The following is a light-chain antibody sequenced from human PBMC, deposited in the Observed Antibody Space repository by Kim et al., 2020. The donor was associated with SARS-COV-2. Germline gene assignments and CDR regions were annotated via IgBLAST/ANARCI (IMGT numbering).Light chain of an antibody. CDR3: QSSDGSNLV. J-gene: IGLJ3*02. CDR1: GGSIASTF. V-gene: IGLV6-57*02. Sequence: NFMLTQPHSMSESPGKTVTISCTGSGGSIASTFVQWYQQRPGSAPTTVIYEDDNRPAGVPDRFSGSIDGSSNSASLTISGLKTEDEADYYCQSSDGSNLVFGGGTQLTVL. CDR2: EDD.